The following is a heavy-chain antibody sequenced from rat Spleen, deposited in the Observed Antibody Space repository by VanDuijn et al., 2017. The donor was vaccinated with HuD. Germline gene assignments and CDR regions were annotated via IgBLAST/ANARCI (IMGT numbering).Heavy chain of an antibody. CDR1: GFTFSSFP. CDR2: ISSGGGGI. D-gene: IGHD1-12*03. V-gene: IGHV5-25*01. Sequence: EVQVVESGGGLVQPGRSLKLSCAASGFTFSSFPMAWVRQAPKKGLEWVASISSGGGGIYYLDSVKGRFTISRDNAKSTLYLQMESLRSEDTASYYCARHHYDGYYHGPVLGVMDAWGQGASVTVSS. J-gene: IGHJ4*01. CDR3: ARHHYDGYYHGPVLGVMDA.